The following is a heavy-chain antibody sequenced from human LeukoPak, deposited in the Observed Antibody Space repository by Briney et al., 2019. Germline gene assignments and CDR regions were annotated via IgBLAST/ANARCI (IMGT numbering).Heavy chain of an antibody. J-gene: IGHJ4*02. CDR3: AESETWEDSPYFDY. V-gene: IGHV3-48*03. Sequence: GGSLRLSCAASGFTFSSYEMNWVRQAPGKGLEWDSYISSSGSTIYYADSVKGRFTISRDNAKNSLYLQMNSLRAEDTAVYYCAESETWEDSPYFDYWGQGTLVTVSS. D-gene: IGHD1-26*01. CDR1: GFTFSSYE. CDR2: ISSSGSTI.